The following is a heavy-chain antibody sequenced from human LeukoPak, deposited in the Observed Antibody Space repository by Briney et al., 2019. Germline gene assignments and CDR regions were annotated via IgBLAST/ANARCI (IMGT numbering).Heavy chain of an antibody. CDR2: ISSSSSCI. CDR3: ARYYYDSSGCLDY. J-gene: IGHJ4*02. D-gene: IGHD3-22*01. Sequence: GGSLRLSCAASGFTFSSYSMNWVRQAPGKGLEWVSSISSSSSCIYYADSVKGRFTISRDNAKNSLYLQMNSLRAEDTAVYYCARYYYDSSGCLDYWGQGTLVTVSS. V-gene: IGHV3-21*01. CDR1: GFTFSSYS.